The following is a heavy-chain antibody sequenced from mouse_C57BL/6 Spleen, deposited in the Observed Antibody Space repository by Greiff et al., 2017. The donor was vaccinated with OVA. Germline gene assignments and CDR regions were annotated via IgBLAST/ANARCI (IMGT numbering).Heavy chain of an antibody. Sequence: EVKLMESGGGLVKPGGSLKLSCAASGFTFSSYAMSWVRQTPGKRLEWVATISDGGSYTYYPDNVKGRFTISRDNAKNNLYLQMSHLKSEDKAMDYCARVGITVGDWYFDVWGTGTTVTVSS. CDR2: ISDGGSYT. J-gene: IGHJ1*03. CDR3: ARVGITVGDWYFDV. CDR1: GFTFSSYA. D-gene: IGHD1-1*01. V-gene: IGHV5-4*03.